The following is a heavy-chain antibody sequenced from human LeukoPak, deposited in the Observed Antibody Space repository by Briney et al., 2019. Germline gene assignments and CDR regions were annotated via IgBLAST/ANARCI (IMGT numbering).Heavy chain of an antibody. Sequence: PSETLSLTCAVYGGSFSGYYWSWIRQPPGKGLEWIGEINHSGSTNYNPSLKSRVTISVDTSKNQFSLKLSSVTAADTAVYYCAREVGVVVPASSRDYYYLDVWGKGTTVTVSS. CDR1: GGSFSGYY. CDR2: INHSGST. D-gene: IGHD2-2*01. J-gene: IGHJ6*03. V-gene: IGHV4-34*01. CDR3: AREVGVVVPASSRDYYYLDV.